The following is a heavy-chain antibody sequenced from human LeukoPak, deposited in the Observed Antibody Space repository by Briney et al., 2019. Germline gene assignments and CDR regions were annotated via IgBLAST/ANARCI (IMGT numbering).Heavy chain of an antibody. Sequence: PAGSLRLSCAASGFSFSNSGMSWVRQPPGKGLEWVSAITGSGDNTYYADSVKGRFTISRDNSKNTLYLQMSSLRAEDTAVYYCAKMGGYFDYWGQGTLVTVSS. V-gene: IGHV3-23*01. J-gene: IGHJ4*02. D-gene: IGHD3-16*01. CDR2: ITGSGDNT. CDR1: GFSFSNSG. CDR3: AKMGGYFDY.